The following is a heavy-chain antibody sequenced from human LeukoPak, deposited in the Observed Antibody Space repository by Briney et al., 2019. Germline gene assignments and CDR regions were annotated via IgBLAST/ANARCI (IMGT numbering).Heavy chain of an antibody. CDR2: MSPKSGNT. CDR3: ARGPPNWGSDH. D-gene: IGHD7-27*01. J-gene: IGHJ4*02. V-gene: IGHV1-8*01. CDR1: GYTFTDYD. Sequence: ASVKVSCKASGYTFTDYDINWVRRTGQGLEWIGWMSPKSGNTGYAQRFQGRVTMTRDTSISTAYMELSSLRSEDTAMYSCARGPPNWGSDHWGQGTLVIVSS.